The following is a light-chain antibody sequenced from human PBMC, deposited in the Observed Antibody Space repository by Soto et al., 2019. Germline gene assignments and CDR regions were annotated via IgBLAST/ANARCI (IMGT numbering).Light chain of an antibody. J-gene: IGKJ1*01. CDR1: QSVLYSSNNKNY. CDR2: WAS. Sequence: DIVMTQSPDSLAVCLGERATINCKSSQSVLYSSNNKNYLAWYQQKPGQPTKLLIYWASTRESGVPDRFSGSGSGTDFTLTISSLQAEDVAVYYCHHYYSTPGFGQGTKVEIK. CDR3: HHYYSTPG. V-gene: IGKV4-1*01.